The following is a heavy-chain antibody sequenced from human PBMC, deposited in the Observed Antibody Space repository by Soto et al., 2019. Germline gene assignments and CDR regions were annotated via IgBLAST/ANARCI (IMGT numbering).Heavy chain of an antibody. CDR3: ARRATATRYGMDV. Sequence: GESLKISCQGSGYSFTSYWISGVRQMPGKGLEWMGRIDPSDSYTNYSPSSQGHVTISADKSISTAYLQWSSLKASDTAMYYCARRATATRYGMDVWGQGTTVTVSS. D-gene: IGHD2-21*02. J-gene: IGHJ6*02. CDR2: IDPSDSYT. V-gene: IGHV5-10-1*01. CDR1: GYSFTSYW.